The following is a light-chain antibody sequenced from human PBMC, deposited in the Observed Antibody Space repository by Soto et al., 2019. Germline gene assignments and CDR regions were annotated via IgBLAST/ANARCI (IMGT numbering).Light chain of an antibody. CDR2: GNS. V-gene: IGLV1-40*01. CDR1: NIGAGYD. J-gene: IGLJ1*01. Sequence: NIGAGYDVHWYQQLPGTAPKPLIYGNSNRPSGVPDRFSGSKSGTSASLAITGLQAEDEADYYCQSYDSSLNVFGTGTKVTVL. CDR3: QSYDSSLNV.